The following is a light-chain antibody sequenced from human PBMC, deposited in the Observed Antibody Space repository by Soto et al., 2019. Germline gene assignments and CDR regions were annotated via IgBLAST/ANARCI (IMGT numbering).Light chain of an antibody. CDR1: SSDVGGYNY. CDR3: HSYTTSIALV. J-gene: IGLJ3*02. Sequence: QSVLTQPASVSGSPGQSITISCTGTSSDVGGYNYVSWFQQHPGKAPKLMIYDVSRRPSGVSNRFSGSKSGNTASLTISGLQAEDEAYYYCHSYTTSIALVFGGGTKVTVL. CDR2: DVS. V-gene: IGLV2-14*01.